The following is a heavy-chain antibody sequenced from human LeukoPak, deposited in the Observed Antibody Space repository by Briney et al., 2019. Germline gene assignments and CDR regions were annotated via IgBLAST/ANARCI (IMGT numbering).Heavy chain of an antibody. Sequence: SETLSLTCAVYGGSLSDYYWSGIRQSPGKGLEWIGEINHSGSTNYNPSLESRVTISVDTSKNQFSLKMNSVTAADTAVYYCARPNPYGVLPSYYFDYWGRGILVTVSS. D-gene: IGHD3-10*01. V-gene: IGHV4-34*01. CDR2: INHSGST. CDR1: GGSLSDYY. J-gene: IGHJ4*02. CDR3: ARPNPYGVLPSYYFDY.